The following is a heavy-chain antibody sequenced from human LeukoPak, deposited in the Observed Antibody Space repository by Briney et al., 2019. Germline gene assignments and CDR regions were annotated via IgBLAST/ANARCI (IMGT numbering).Heavy chain of an antibody. CDR1: GFTFSSYG. CDR2: ITVRGSAT. V-gene: IGHV3-23*01. CDR3: ARDSSMLRGPLVIYYFDF. D-gene: IGHD3-10*01. J-gene: IGHJ4*02. Sequence: GGSLRLSCAASGFTFSSYGMHWVRQAPGKGLEWVSTITVRGSATYYADSVKGRFTISRDNSKNTLYLQMNSLRADDTAVYYCARDSSMLRGPLVIYYFDFWGQGTLVTVSS.